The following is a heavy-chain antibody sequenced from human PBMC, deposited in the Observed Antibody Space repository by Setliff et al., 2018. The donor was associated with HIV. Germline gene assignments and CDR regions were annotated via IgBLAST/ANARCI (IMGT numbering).Heavy chain of an antibody. J-gene: IGHJ3*02. Sequence: KPSETLSLTCSVSGVSIVSGGFYFSWIRQHPGKGLEWLGTVYYTGKTYYNPSLQSRQTMSADTSKSQLYLKMNSVTAADTAVYFCARALANWVGRRAFDIWGQGTMVTVSS. D-gene: IGHD1-1*01. CDR2: VYYTGKT. CDR3: ARALANWVGRRAFDI. CDR1: GVSIVSGGFY. V-gene: IGHV4-31*03.